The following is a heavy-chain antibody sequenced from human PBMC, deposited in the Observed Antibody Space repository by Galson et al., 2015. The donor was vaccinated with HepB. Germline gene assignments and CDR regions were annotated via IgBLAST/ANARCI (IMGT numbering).Heavy chain of an antibody. CDR1: GFTFSSYS. CDR3: AKEGDRNTYYDFWSGYNRYYYGMDV. Sequence: LRLSCAASGFTFSSYSMNWVRQAPGKGLEWVSSISSSSSYIYYADSMKGRFTISRDNSKNTLYLQMNSLRAEDTAVYYCAKEGDRNTYYDFWSGYNRYYYGMDVWGQGTTVTVSS. D-gene: IGHD3-3*01. V-gene: IGHV3-21*01. CDR2: ISSSSSYI. J-gene: IGHJ6*02.